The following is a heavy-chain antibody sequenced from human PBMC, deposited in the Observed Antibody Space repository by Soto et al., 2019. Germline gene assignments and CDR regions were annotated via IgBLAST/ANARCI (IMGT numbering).Heavy chain of an antibody. D-gene: IGHD3-22*01. CDR2: ISAYNGNT. V-gene: IGHV1-18*01. CDR1: GYTFTSYG. CDR3: ARIITMIVVVSHDY. Sequence: ASVKVSCKASGYTFTSYGMSWVRQAPGQGLEWMGWISAYNGNTNYAQKLQGRVTMTTDTSTSTAYMELRSLRSDDTAVYYCARIITMIVVVSHDYWGQGTLVTVSS. J-gene: IGHJ4*02.